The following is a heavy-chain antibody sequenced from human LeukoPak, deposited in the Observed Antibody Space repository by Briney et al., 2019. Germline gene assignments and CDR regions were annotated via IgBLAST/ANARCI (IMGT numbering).Heavy chain of an antibody. V-gene: IGHV3-7*01. CDR3: ARGLAAFRDYYASGSLDY. CDR1: GFTFSSYW. D-gene: IGHD3-10*01. Sequence: GGSLRLSCAASGFTFSSYWMSWVRQAPGKGLEWVANIKQDGSERYYVDSKKGRFTISRDNAKNSLYLQMNSLRAEDTAVYYCARGLAAFRDYYASGSLDYWGQGALVTVSS. J-gene: IGHJ4*02. CDR2: IKQDGSER.